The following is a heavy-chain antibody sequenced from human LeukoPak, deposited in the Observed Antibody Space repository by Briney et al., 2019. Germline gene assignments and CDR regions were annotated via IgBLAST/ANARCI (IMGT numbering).Heavy chain of an antibody. CDR1: GLTFSNYN. Sequence: GGSLRLSCAASGLTFSNYNMNWVRQAPGKGLEFVSAINRYGDSIYYANSVKGRFTISRDDSKNTVYLQMGSLRAEDMAVYYCARDRGIWFGELSAHDAFDIWGQGTMVTVSS. CDR2: INRYGDSI. D-gene: IGHD3-10*01. J-gene: IGHJ3*02. CDR3: ARDRGIWFGELSAHDAFDI. V-gene: IGHV3-64*01.